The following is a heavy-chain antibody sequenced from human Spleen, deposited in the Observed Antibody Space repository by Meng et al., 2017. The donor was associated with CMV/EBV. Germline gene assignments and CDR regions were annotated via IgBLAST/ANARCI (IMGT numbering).Heavy chain of an antibody. CDR2: ISAYNAFT. CDR1: GYTFTSYG. J-gene: IGHJ6*02. V-gene: IGHV1-18*01. CDR3: AGVDVVVVLATTAYDYYNMDV. D-gene: IGHD2-2*03. Sequence: ASVKVSCKTSGYTFTSYGISWVRQAPGQGLEWMGWISAYNAFTNYSQKFQGRVTMTTDTSTSTAYMELRSLRSDDTAVYYCAGVDVVVVLATTAYDYYNMDVWGQGTTVTVSS.